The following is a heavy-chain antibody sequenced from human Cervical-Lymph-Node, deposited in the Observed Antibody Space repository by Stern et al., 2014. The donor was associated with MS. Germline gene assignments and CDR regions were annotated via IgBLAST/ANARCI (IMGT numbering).Heavy chain of an antibody. V-gene: IGHV3-23*04. D-gene: IGHD2-21*01. Sequence: EVQLVESGGGLVQPGGSLRLSCAASGFTFSSYAMSWVRQAPGKGLEWVSAISGSGGSTYYADSVKGRFTISSDNSKNTLYLQMNSLRAEDTAVYYCATDTSRFPRRHYWGQGTLVTVSS. CDR1: GFTFSSYA. CDR3: ATDTSRFPRRHY. CDR2: ISGSGGST. J-gene: IGHJ4*02.